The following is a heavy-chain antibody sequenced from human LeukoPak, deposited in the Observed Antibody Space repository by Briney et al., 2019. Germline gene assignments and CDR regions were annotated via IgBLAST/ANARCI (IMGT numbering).Heavy chain of an antibody. V-gene: IGHV4-34*01. D-gene: IGHD1-26*01. J-gene: IGHJ3*02. CDR2: INHSGST. Sequence: SETLSLTCAVYGGSFSGYYWSWIRQPPGKGLEWIGEINHSGSTNYNPSLKSRVTISVDTSKNQFSLKLSSVTAADTAVYYCARGLRSHYTKDAFDIWGQGTMVTVSS. CDR3: ARGLRSHYTKDAFDI. CDR1: GGSFSGYY.